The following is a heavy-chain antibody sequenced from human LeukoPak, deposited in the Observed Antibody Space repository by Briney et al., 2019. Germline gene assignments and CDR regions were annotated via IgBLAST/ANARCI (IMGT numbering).Heavy chain of an antibody. D-gene: IGHD1-26*01. CDR3: AKDLHLEWELLRGAFDY. J-gene: IGHJ4*02. V-gene: IGHV3-23*01. Sequence: GGSPRLSCAASGFTFSSYAMSWVRQAPGKGLEWVSAISGSGGSTYYADSVKGRFTISRDNSKNTLYLQMNSLRAEDTAVYYCAKDLHLEWELLRGAFDYWGQGTLVTVSS. CDR1: GFTFSSYA. CDR2: ISGSGGST.